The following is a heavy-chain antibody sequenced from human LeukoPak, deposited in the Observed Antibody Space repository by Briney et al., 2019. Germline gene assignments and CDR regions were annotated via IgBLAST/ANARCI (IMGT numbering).Heavy chain of an antibody. Sequence: ASVKVSCKASGYTFTGYYMHWVRQAPGQGLEWMGWINPNSGGTNYAQKFQGRVTMTRDTSISTAYMELSRLRSDDTAVYYCARVQLWFQGAFDIWGQGTMVTVSS. D-gene: IGHD5-18*01. J-gene: IGHJ3*02. V-gene: IGHV1-2*02. CDR3: ARVQLWFQGAFDI. CDR2: INPNSGGT. CDR1: GYTFTGYY.